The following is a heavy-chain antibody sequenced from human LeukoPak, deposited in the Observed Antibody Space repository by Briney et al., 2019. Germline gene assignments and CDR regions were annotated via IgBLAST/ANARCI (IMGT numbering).Heavy chain of an antibody. J-gene: IGHJ4*02. CDR3: AKDQANTAMVFDY. V-gene: IGHV3-23*01. CDR1: GFTFSSYA. Sequence: TGGSLRLSCAASGFTFSSYAMSWVRQAPGKGLEWVSAISGSGGSTYYADSVKGRFTISRDNSKNTLYLQMKSLRAEDTAVYYCAKDQANTAMVFDYWGQGTLVTVSS. D-gene: IGHD5-18*01. CDR2: ISGSGGST.